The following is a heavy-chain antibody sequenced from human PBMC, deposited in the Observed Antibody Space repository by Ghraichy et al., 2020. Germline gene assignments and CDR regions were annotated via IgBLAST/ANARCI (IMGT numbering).Heavy chain of an antibody. CDR1: GDFIATDSYY. D-gene: IGHD3-16*01. CDR2: FSYSGGT. CDR3: LRHGIGAMRNS. V-gene: IGHV4-39*01. Sequence: SETLSLTCTVSGDFIATDSYYWGWIRQPPGKGLEWIGSFSYSGGTYYNPSLKSGITISGDTSENQLSLKLTSVTAAATAIYYCLRHGIGAMRNSWGHGTLVTVSS. J-gene: IGHJ5*01.